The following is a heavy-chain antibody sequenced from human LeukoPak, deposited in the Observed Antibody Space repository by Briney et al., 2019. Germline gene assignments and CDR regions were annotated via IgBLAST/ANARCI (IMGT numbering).Heavy chain of an antibody. CDR1: GYTLTELS. Sequence: ASLKVSCKASGYTLTELSMHWVRQAPGKGLEWMGGFDPVDGETIYAQKFQGRVTMTEDTSTDTAYMELSSLRSEDTAVYYCASGRGTMGSSWDYYYYGMDVWGQGTTVTVSS. V-gene: IGHV1-24*01. D-gene: IGHD6-13*01. CDR3: ASGRGTMGSSWDYYYYGMDV. CDR2: FDPVDGET. J-gene: IGHJ6*02.